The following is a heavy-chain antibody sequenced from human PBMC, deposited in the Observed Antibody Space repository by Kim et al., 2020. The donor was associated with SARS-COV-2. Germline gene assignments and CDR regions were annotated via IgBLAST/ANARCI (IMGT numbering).Heavy chain of an antibody. CDR1: GYTFTNYA. CDR2: ITTDTGTP. J-gene: IGHJ2*01. Sequence: ASVKVSCKASGYTFTNYAMNWVRQAPGQGLEWMGWITTDTGTPTYAQGFTGRFVFSLDTSVSTAYLQISSLKAEDTAVYYCARKIGRSSGDWYFDLWGRGTLVTVSS. V-gene: IGHV7-4-1*02. CDR3: ARKIGRSSGDWYFDL. D-gene: IGHD6-6*01.